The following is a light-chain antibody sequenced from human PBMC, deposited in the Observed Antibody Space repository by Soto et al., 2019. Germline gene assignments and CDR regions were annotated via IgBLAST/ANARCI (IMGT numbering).Light chain of an antibody. CDR2: DVN. V-gene: IGLV2-14*03. CDR1: SSDIGAYNV. CDR3: TSWTTSTTMI. J-gene: IGLJ2*01. Sequence: QSALTQPASVSVSPGQSITISCTGTSSDIGAYNVVSWYQQHPGKAPKLMLYDVNIRPSGVSNRFSGSKSGNTASLTISGLQAEDEADYYCTSWTTSTTMIFGGGTKLTVL.